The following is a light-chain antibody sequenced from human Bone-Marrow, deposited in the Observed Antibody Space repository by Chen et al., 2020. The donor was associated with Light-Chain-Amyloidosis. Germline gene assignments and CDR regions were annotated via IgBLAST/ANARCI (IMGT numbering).Light chain of an antibody. CDR2: DAS. CDR1: QRISKF. CDR3: QERTNWPLYT. Sequence: EIVLTQSPATLSLSPGERAALSCRASQRISKFLAWYQHKPGQAPSLLIYDASIRATGIPARFSGSGSGTDFTLTINSLEPEDFAVYYCQERTNWPLYTFGQGTKLEI. V-gene: IGKV3-11*01. J-gene: IGKJ2*01.